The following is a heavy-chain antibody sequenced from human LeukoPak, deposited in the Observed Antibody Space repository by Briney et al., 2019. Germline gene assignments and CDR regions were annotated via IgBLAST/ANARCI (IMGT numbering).Heavy chain of an antibody. CDR1: GYSFTSYW. Sequence: GESLKISCKGSGYSFTSYWICWVRQIAGKGLGWMGIIYPGDSDTSYSPSFQGQVTISADKSISTAYLQWSSLKASDTAMYYCARPLRYCSSTSCTTGGFDPWGQGTLVTVSS. D-gene: IGHD2-2*01. J-gene: IGHJ5*02. V-gene: IGHV5-51*01. CDR2: IYPGDSDT. CDR3: ARPLRYCSSTSCTTGGFDP.